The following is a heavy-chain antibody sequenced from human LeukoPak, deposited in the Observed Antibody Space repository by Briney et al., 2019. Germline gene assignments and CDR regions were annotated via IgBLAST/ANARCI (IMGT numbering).Heavy chain of an antibody. D-gene: IGHD1-26*01. CDR3: ASKPFLSGSFDY. Sequence: SETLSLTCAVSGYSISSGYYWGWIRQPPGKGLEWIGSTYHSGSTYYNPSLKSRITISVDTSKNQFSLNLSPVTAADTAVYYCASKPFLSGSFDYWGQGTLVTVSS. CDR2: TYHSGST. J-gene: IGHJ4*02. V-gene: IGHV4-38-2*01. CDR1: GYSISSGYY.